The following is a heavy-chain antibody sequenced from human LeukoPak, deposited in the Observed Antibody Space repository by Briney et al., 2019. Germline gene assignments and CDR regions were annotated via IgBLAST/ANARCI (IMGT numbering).Heavy chain of an antibody. D-gene: IGHD3-22*01. Sequence: GGSLRLSCAASGFTFSSYSMNWVRQAPGKGLEWVSHISSSSSTIYYADSVKGRFTISRDNAKNSLYLQMNSLRAEDTAVYYCAIWITMIVVVPPGDYWGQGTLVTVSS. CDR2: ISSSSSTI. J-gene: IGHJ4*02. V-gene: IGHV3-48*04. CDR1: GFTFSSYS. CDR3: AIWITMIVVVPPGDY.